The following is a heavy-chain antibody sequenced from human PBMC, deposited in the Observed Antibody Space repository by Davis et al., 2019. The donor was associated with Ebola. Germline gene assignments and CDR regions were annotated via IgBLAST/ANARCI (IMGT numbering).Heavy chain of an antibody. CDR3: ARSYGDYGLAFDY. D-gene: IGHD4-17*01. J-gene: IGHJ4*02. Sequence: SLKISCAASGFTFDDYAMHWVRQAPGKGLEWVSGISWNSGSIGYADSVKGRFTISRDNAKNSLYLQMNSLRAEDTAVYYCARSYGDYGLAFDYWGQGTLVTVSS. CDR2: ISWNSGSI. V-gene: IGHV3-9*01. CDR1: GFTFDDYA.